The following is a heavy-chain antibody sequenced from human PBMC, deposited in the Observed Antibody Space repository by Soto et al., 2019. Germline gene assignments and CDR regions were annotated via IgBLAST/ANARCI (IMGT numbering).Heavy chain of an antibody. CDR2: INPNSGGT. V-gene: IGHV1-2*04. CDR3: ARGSSGPYYFDY. D-gene: IGHD6-19*01. J-gene: IGHJ4*02. Sequence: QVQLVQSGAEVKKPGASVKVSCKASGYTFTGYYMHWVRQAPGQGLEWMGWINPNSGGTNYAQKFQGWVTMTRDTSSSTAYMELSRPGSDDTAVYYCARGSSGPYYFDYWGQATLVTVSS. CDR1: GYTFTGYY.